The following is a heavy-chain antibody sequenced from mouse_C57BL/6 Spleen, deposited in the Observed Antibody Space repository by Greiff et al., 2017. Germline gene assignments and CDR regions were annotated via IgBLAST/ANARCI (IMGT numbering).Heavy chain of an antibody. V-gene: IGHV1-52*01. CDR2: IDPSDSDT. CDR1: GYTFTSYW. J-gene: IGHJ2*01. CDR3: ARWNYGSGFDY. Sequence: QVQLQQPGAELVRPGSSVKLSCKASGYTFTSYWMHWVKQRPIQGLEWIGNIDPSDSDTHYNQKFKDKATLTVDKSSSTAYMQLSSLTSEDSAVYYCARWNYGSGFDYWGQGTTLTVSS. D-gene: IGHD1-1*01.